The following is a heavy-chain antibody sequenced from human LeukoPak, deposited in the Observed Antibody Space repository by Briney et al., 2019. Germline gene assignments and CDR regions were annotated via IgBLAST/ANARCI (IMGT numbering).Heavy chain of an antibody. V-gene: IGHV4-39*07. CDR1: GGSISSSSYY. J-gene: IGHJ4*02. Sequence: PSETLSLTCTVSGGSISSSSYYWGWIRQPPGKGLEWIGSIYYSRSTYYNPSLKSRVTISVDTSKNQFSLKLSSVTAADTAVYYCARVIGGSGYSSSAPFDYWGQGTLVTVSS. CDR2: IYYSRST. CDR3: ARVIGGSGYSSSAPFDY. D-gene: IGHD6-6*01.